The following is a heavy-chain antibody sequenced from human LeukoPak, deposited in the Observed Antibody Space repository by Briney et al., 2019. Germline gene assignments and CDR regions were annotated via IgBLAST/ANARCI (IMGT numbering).Heavy chain of an antibody. D-gene: IGHD5-18*01. V-gene: IGHV4-39*02. CDR2: IYYSGST. Sequence: SETLSLTCTVSGGSISSSSYYWGWIRQPPGKGLEWIGSIYYSGSTYYNPSLKSRVTISVDTSKNQFSLKLSSVTAADTAVYYCARERRGIYSYGNSDYWGQGTLVTVSS. CDR1: GGSISSSSYY. J-gene: IGHJ4*02. CDR3: ARERRGIYSYGNSDY.